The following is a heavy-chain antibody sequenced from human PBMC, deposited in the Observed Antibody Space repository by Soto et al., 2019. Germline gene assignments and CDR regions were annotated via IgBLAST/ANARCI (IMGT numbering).Heavy chain of an antibody. CDR2: IVVGSGNT. V-gene: IGHV1-58*02. CDR1: GFTFTSSA. CDR3: AATEGIAGFFAY. Sequence: QMQLVQSGPEVKKPGTSVKVSCKASGFTFTSSAMQWVRQARGQRLEWIGWIVVGSGNTNYAQKFQESVTITRDMSTSTAYMELSSLRSEVTAVYYCAATEGIAGFFAYWGQGTLVTVSS. J-gene: IGHJ4*02. D-gene: IGHD6-13*01.